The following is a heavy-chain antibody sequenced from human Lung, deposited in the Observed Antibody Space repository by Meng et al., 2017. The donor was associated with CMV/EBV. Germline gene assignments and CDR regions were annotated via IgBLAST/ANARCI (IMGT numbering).Heavy chain of an antibody. CDR2: ISSSYAV. CDR1: GFRFSDYY. V-gene: IGHV3-69-1*01. D-gene: IGHD2-2*01. CDR3: AKGVSHCSSTSCSNFDY. J-gene: IGHJ4*02. Sequence: GEXXTISCAASGFRFSDYYMTWIRQAPGKALEWVSYISSSYAVDYADSLKGRFTISRDNSKNTLYLQMNSLRAEDTAVYYCAKGVSHCSSTSCSNFDYWGQGXLVTVSS.